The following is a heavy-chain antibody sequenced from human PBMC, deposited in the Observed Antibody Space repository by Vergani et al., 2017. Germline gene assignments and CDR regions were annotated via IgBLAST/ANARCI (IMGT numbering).Heavy chain of an antibody. D-gene: IGHD1-26*01. CDR2: IRYDGSNK. V-gene: IGHV3-30*02. CDR3: AKKGGSLYYYGVDV. CDR1: GFTFSYYG. J-gene: IGHJ6*02. Sequence: QVQLVESGGGVVQPGGSLRLSCAASGFTFSYYGMHWVRQAPGKGLEWVAFIRYDGSNKYYADSVKGRFTISRDNSKNTLFLQMNGLRPEDTGTYFCAKKGGSLYYYGVDVWGQGTTITVSS.